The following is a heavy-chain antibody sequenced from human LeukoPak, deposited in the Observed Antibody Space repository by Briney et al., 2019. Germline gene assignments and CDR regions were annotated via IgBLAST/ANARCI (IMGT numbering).Heavy chain of an antibody. CDR1: GFAFSSYS. J-gene: IGHJ4*02. CDR3: ARDHGSSSPDYYFDY. D-gene: IGHD6-6*01. V-gene: IGHV3-48*01. CDR2: ISTGSSTI. Sequence: SGGSLRISCAASGFAFSSYSMNWVRQAPGKGLEWVSYISTGSSTIYYADSVKGRFTISRDNAKNSLYLQVSSLRAEDTAVYYCARDHGSSSPDYYFDYWGQGTLVTVSS.